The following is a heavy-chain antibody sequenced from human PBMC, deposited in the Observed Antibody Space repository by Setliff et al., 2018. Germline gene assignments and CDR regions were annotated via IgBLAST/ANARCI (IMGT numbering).Heavy chain of an antibody. CDR3: ARALGATITHFDY. CDR1: GGIFNSFS. J-gene: IGHJ4*02. V-gene: IGHV1-69*06. D-gene: IGHD1-26*01. CDR2: IIPLFETT. Sequence: SVKVSCKASGGIFNSFSITWVRQAPGQGLEWMGRIIPLFETTNYVEKFQGRVTITADKSTSTAYMELSRLRSDDTAVYYCARALGATITHFDYWGQGTLGTVSS.